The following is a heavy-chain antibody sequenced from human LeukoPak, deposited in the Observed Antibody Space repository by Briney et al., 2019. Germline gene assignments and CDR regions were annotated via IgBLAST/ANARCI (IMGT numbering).Heavy chain of an antibody. CDR2: ISWEGGST. CDR1: GFTFGDYT. J-gene: IGHJ4*02. V-gene: IGHV3-43*01. Sequence: PGGTLRLSCAASGFTFGDYTMHWVRQAPGKGLEWVSLISWEGGSTFYADSVKGRFTISRDNTKNSLYLQMNSLTTEDTALYYCAKHLGRNKLFGVDSFHWGQGTLVTVSS. CDR3: AKHLGRNKLFGVDSFH. D-gene: IGHD3-3*01.